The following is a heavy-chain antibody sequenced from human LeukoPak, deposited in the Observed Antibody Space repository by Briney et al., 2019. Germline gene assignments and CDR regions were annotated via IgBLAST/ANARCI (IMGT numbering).Heavy chain of an antibody. CDR3: AREDYYDSSGYLHPPFDY. Sequence: GGSLRLSCAASGFTFSSYWMSWVRQAPGKGLEWVANIKQDGSEKYYVDSVKGRFTISRDNAKNSLYLQMNSRRAEDTAVYYCAREDYYDSSGYLHPPFDYWGQGTLVTVSS. D-gene: IGHD3-22*01. CDR2: IKQDGSEK. CDR1: GFTFSSYW. J-gene: IGHJ4*02. V-gene: IGHV3-7*01.